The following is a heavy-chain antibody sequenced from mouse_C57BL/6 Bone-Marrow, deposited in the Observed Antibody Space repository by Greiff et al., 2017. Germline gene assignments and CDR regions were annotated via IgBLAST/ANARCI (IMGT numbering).Heavy chain of an antibody. V-gene: IGHV1-82*01. CDR1: GYAFSSSW. Sequence: QVQLQQSGPELVKPGASVKISCKASGYAFSSSWMNWVKQRPGKGLEWIGRIYPGDGDTNYNGKFKGKATLTADKASSTAYMQLGSLTSEDSAVYICARSRDGYYDYFDYWGQGTTLTVSS. CDR2: IYPGDGDT. J-gene: IGHJ2*01. D-gene: IGHD2-3*01. CDR3: ARSRDGYYDYFDY.